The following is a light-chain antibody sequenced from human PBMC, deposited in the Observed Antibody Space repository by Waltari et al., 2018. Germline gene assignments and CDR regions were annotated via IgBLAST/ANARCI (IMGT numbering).Light chain of an antibody. J-gene: IGKJ2*01. CDR3: QQYNSYSYT. V-gene: IGKV1-5*03. CDR1: QSISSW. Sequence: DIQMTQTPSTLTASVGDRDTITCRASQSISSWLAWYQQKPGKAPKLLIYKASSLESRVPSRFSGSGSGTEFTLTISSLQPDDFATYYCQQYNSYSYTFGQGTKLEIK. CDR2: KAS.